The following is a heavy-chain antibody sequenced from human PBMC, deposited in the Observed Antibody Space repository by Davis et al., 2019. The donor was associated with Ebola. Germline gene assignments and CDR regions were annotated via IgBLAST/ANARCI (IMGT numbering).Heavy chain of an antibody. V-gene: IGHV3-30*02. CDR1: EFTFSRYG. CDR3: TRRRDGSGSHYPIYYYYYGMDV. CDR2: IRYDGSNK. Sequence: PGGSLRLSCAASEFTFSRYGMHWVRQAPGKGLEWVAFIRYDGSNKYYADSVKGRFTISRDDSKNTAYLQMNSLKTEDTAVYYCTRRRDGSGSHYPIYYYYYGMDVWGQGTTVTVSS. J-gene: IGHJ6*02. D-gene: IGHD3-10*01.